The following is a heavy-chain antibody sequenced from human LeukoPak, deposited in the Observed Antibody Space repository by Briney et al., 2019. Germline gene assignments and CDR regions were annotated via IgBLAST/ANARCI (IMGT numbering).Heavy chain of an antibody. J-gene: IGHJ6*04. CDR1: GATFSSYA. Sequence: SVNPSCQASGATFSSYAISWVRPPPGHGIEWMGGILPIFGTANYAQKFQGRVTITADESTSTAYIELSSLRSEDKAGYYYARAHYDILTGASYYYYGMDVWGKGTTVTVSS. D-gene: IGHD3-9*01. V-gene: IGHV1-69*13. CDR3: ARAHYDILTGASYYYYGMDV. CDR2: ILPIFGTA.